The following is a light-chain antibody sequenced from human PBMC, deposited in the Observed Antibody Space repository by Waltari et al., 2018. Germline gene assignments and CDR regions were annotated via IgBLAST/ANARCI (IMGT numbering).Light chain of an antibody. V-gene: IGKV1-5*03. CDR1: QRIGCW. Sequence: DIHMTQSPSTLSASVGDRVTIRCRASQRIGCWLAWYQQKPGNTPELLIHEASSLQSGVPSRFSGSGSGTEFILTIGSLQPDDFATYYCQQYHSYPRTFGQGTKVEI. CDR3: QQYHSYPRT. J-gene: IGKJ1*01. CDR2: EAS.